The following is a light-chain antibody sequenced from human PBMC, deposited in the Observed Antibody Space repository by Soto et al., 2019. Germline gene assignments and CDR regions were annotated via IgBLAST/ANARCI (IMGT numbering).Light chain of an antibody. Sequence: EFVLTQSPGTLSLSPGERATLSCRASQSVSSSYLAWYQQKPGQAPRLLIYGASSRATGIPDRFSGSGSGTDFTITISRLEPEDFAVYYCQQYGSSPFTFGPGTKVDIK. J-gene: IGKJ3*01. CDR2: GAS. CDR1: QSVSSSY. CDR3: QQYGSSPFT. V-gene: IGKV3-20*01.